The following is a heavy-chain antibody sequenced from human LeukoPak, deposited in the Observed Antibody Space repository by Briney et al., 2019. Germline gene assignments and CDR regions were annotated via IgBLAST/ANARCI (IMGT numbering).Heavy chain of an antibody. Sequence: GSSVKVSCKASGYTFTSYGISWVRQAPGQGLEWMGWISAYNGNTNYAQKLQGRVTMTTDTSTSTAYMELRSLRSDDTAVYYCASTNPDYYYYDGMDVWGQGTTVTVSS. CDR1: GYTFTSYG. CDR3: ASTNPDYYYYDGMDV. D-gene: IGHD1-26*01. J-gene: IGHJ6*02. CDR2: ISAYNGNT. V-gene: IGHV1-18*01.